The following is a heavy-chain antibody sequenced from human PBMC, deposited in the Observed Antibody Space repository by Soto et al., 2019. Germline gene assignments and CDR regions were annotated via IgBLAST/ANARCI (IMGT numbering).Heavy chain of an antibody. D-gene: IGHD6-13*01. V-gene: IGHV3-21*01. CDR3: ASRSAVIAAAGRLGMDV. CDR1: GFTFSSYS. J-gene: IGHJ6*02. Sequence: EVQLVESGGGLVKPGGSLRLSCAASGFTFSSYSMNWVRQARGKGLEWVSSIRSSSSYIYYADLVKGRFTISRDNAKNASYLQINSLRAEATAVYCCASRSAVIAAAGRLGMDVWGQGTTVTVS. CDR2: IRSSSSYI.